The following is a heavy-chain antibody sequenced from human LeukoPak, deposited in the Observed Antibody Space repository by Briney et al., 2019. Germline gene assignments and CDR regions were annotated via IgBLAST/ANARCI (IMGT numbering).Heavy chain of an antibody. V-gene: IGHV3-23*01. CDR3: AKGVVGATYDAFDI. CDR2: ISSSGDRT. D-gene: IGHD1-26*01. Sequence: GGSLRLSCAASGFTFSNYAMSWVRQAPGKGLEWVSAISSSGDRTYYADSVKGRFTISRDNDKNMLYVQMNSLRAEDTAVYYCAKGVVGATYDAFDIWGQGTMVTVSS. J-gene: IGHJ3*02. CDR1: GFTFSNYA.